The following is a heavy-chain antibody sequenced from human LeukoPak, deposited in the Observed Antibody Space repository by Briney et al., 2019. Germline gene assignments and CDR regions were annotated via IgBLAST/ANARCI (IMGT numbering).Heavy chain of an antibody. J-gene: IGHJ4*02. CDR3: ARDNAGSGWVY. CDR2: IKVGGIEK. D-gene: IGHD6-19*01. Sequence: GGSLRLSCVASGFIFSDYCMSWVRQAPGKGPEWVANIKVGGIEKHYADSVKGRFTISRDNAKNSLYLQMNSLRAEDTAVYYCARDNAGSGWVYWGQGTLVTVSS. CDR1: GFIFSDYC. V-gene: IGHV3-7*04.